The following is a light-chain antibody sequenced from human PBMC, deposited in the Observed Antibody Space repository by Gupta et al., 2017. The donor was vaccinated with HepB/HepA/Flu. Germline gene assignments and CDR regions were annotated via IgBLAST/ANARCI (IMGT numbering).Light chain of an antibody. Sequence: EIVMTPSPATLSVSPGERATLSCRASQSVSSNLAWYQQKPGQAPRLLIYGASTRATGITARFSGSGSGTEFTLTISSLQSEDFAVYYCQQYNNWPPWTFGQGTKVEIK. V-gene: IGKV3-15*01. CDR1: QSVSSN. CDR2: GAS. J-gene: IGKJ1*01. CDR3: QQYNNWPPWT.